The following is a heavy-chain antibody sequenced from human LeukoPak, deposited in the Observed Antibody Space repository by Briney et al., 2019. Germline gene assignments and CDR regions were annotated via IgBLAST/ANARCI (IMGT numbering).Heavy chain of an antibody. V-gene: IGHV3-48*03. CDR1: GFTFSSYE. CDR2: ITSGSSTI. D-gene: IGHD4-17*01. CDR3: ARSTTVTFFGMDV. J-gene: IGHJ6*02. Sequence: PGGSLRLSCAASGFTFSSYEMNWVRQAPGKGLEWVSYITSGSSTIYYADSVKGRFTISRDNAKNSLYLQMNSLRAEDTAVHYCARSTTVTFFGMDVWGQGTTVTVSS.